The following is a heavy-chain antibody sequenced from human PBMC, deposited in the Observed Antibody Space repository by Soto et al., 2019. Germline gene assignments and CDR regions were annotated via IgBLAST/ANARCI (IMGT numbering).Heavy chain of an antibody. Sequence: GASVKVSCKASGYTFTSYAMNWVRQAPGQGLEWMGWINTNTGNPTYAQGFTGRFVFSLDTSVSTAYLQIFSLEAEDTAMYYCARGLRPYCTNGVCYYYYYYGMDVWGQGTTVTVSS. CDR2: INTNTGNP. J-gene: IGHJ6*02. CDR3: ARGLRPYCTNGVCYYYYYYGMDV. D-gene: IGHD2-8*01. V-gene: IGHV7-4-1*01. CDR1: GYTFTSYA.